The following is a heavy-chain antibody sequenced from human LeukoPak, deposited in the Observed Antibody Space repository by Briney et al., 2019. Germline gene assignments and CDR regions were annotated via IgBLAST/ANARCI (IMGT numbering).Heavy chain of an antibody. CDR2: IYSGGST. J-gene: IGHJ4*02. CDR1: GFTVSSNY. CDR3: AREPIAAAGTFDY. V-gene: IGHV3-53*01. D-gene: IGHD6-13*01. Sequence: PGGSLRLSCAASGFTVSSNYMSWVRQAPGKGLEWVSVIYSGGSTYYADSVKGRFTISGDNSKNTLYLQMNSLRAEDTAVYYCAREPIAAAGTFDYWGQGTLVTVSS.